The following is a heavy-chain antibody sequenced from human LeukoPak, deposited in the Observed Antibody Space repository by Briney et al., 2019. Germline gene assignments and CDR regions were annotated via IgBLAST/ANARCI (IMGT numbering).Heavy chain of an antibody. V-gene: IGHV3-48*01. CDR3: ASGAVYDYVWGSYRPFDY. Sequence: GGSLRLSCAASGFTFSSYSMNWVRQAPGKGLEWVSYISSSSSTIYYADSVKGRFTISRDNAKNSLYLQMNSLRAEDTAVYYCASGAVYDYVWGSYRPFDYWGQGTLVTVSS. CDR1: GFTFSSYS. CDR2: ISSSSSTI. J-gene: IGHJ4*02. D-gene: IGHD3-16*02.